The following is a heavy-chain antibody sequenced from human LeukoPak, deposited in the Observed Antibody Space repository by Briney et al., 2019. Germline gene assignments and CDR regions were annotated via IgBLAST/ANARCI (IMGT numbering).Heavy chain of an antibody. D-gene: IGHD3-10*01. Sequence: GASMKVSSRAAGDSFSNYGINWGRRAPGQGLEGMGYISTTNDYTQFPRQIQGSASITTDTSTTTAYMQLRSLRSDDTAVYYCGRPFSSVHRGEVSYYWGQGT. CDR1: GDSFSNYG. V-gene: IGHV1-18*01. CDR3: GRPFSSVHRGEVSYY. J-gene: IGHJ4*02. CDR2: ISTTNDYT.